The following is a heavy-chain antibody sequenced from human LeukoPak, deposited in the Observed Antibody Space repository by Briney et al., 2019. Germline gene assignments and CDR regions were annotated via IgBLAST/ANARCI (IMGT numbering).Heavy chain of an antibody. J-gene: IGHJ4*02. CDR1: GFTFSSYS. CDR3: ARGGASSYYDSSGYSDY. Sequence: GGSLRLSCAASGFTFSSYSMNWVRQAPGKGLEWVSSISSSSSYIYYGDSVKGRFTISRDNAKNSLYLQMNSLRAEDTAVYYCARGGASSYYDSSGYSDYWGQGTLVTVSS. V-gene: IGHV3-21*01. D-gene: IGHD3-22*01. CDR2: ISSSSSYI.